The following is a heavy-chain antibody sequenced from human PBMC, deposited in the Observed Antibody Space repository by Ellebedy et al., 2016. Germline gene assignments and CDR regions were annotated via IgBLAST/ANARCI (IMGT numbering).Heavy chain of an antibody. CDR2: IRSNLNDYAT. D-gene: IGHD1-1*01. CDR3: TSVRKTGTGWLGYDP. J-gene: IGHJ5*02. CDR1: GFTLSDSA. Sequence: GASLKISXTASGFTLSDSAMHWVRQASGKGLEWVGRIRSNLNDYATAYAASVKGRFTISRDDSKNTAYLQMNSLKTEDTAVYYCTSVRKTGTGWLGYDPWGQGTLVTVSS. V-gene: IGHV3-73*01.